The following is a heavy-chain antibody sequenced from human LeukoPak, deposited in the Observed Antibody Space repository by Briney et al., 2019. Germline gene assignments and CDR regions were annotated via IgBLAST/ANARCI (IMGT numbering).Heavy chain of an antibody. CDR1: GGSISSYY. Sequence: PSETPSLTCTVSGGSISSYYWSWIRQPPGKGLEWIGYIYYSGSTNYNPSLKSRVTISVDTSKNQFSLKLSSVTAADTAVYYYARMYYYDSSGYYRYYYYYYYMDVWGKGTTVTVSS. J-gene: IGHJ6*03. D-gene: IGHD3-22*01. CDR2: IYYSGST. CDR3: ARMYYYDSSGYYRYYYYYYYMDV. V-gene: IGHV4-59*01.